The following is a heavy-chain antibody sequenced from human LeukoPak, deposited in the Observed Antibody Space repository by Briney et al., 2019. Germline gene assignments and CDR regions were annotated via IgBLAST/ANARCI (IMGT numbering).Heavy chain of an antibody. V-gene: IGHV4-39*01. CDR3: ARHSSILSSPLGY. CDR1: GGSISSSSYY. Sequence: PSETLSLTCTVSGGSISSSSYYWGWIRQPPGKGLEWIGSIYYSGSTYYNPSLKSRVTISVDTSKNQFSLKLSSVTAADTAVYYCARHSSILSSPLGYWGQGTLVTVSS. D-gene: IGHD6-6*01. J-gene: IGHJ4*02. CDR2: IYYSGST.